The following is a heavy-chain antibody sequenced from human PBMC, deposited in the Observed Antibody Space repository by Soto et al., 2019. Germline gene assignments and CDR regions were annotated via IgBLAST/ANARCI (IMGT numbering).Heavy chain of an antibody. Sequence: PSETLSLTCAAFSASLGDHYWAWIRQSPDKGLEWIGEVHPSGSTDYNPSLKSRLTLSLDTSKNQFPLKLSSVTAADTAVYYCARGMNVLRFLEWSRPLSRPFDYWGQGTLVTVSS. D-gene: IGHD3-3*01. CDR2: VHPSGST. V-gene: IGHV4-34*01. CDR1: SASLGDHY. CDR3: ARGMNVLRFLEWSRPLSRPFDY. J-gene: IGHJ4*02.